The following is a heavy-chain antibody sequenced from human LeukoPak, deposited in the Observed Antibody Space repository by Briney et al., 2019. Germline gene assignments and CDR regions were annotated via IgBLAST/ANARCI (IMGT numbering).Heavy chain of an antibody. CDR1: GGSISSGSYY. Sequence: TLSLTCTVSGGSISSGSYYWSWIRQPAGKGLEWIGRIYTSGSTNYNPSLKSRVTISVDTSKNQFSLKLSSVTAADTAVYYCASSFYGSGSPSDYWGQGTLVTVSS. V-gene: IGHV4-61*02. D-gene: IGHD3-10*01. CDR3: ASSFYGSGSPSDY. J-gene: IGHJ4*02. CDR2: IYTSGST.